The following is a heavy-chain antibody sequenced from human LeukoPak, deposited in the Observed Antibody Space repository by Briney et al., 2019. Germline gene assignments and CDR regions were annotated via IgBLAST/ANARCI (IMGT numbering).Heavy chain of an antibody. Sequence: GGSLRLSCAASGFTFSSYSMTWVRQPPGKGPEWVSAISCSGGSTYYADSVKGTYNTSRDNCKNTLSVHTNSLRAEDLPVYYCANATVGYCRGGSCYPFDHWGQGHLAPVTS. CDR2: ISCSGGST. CDR1: GFTFSSYS. V-gene: IGHV3-23*01. J-gene: IGHJ5*02. D-gene: IGHD2-15*01. CDR3: ANATVGYCRGGSCYPFDH.